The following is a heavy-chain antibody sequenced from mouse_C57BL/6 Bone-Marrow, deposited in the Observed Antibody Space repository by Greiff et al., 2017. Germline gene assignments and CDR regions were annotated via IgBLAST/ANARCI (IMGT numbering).Heavy chain of an antibody. J-gene: IGHJ2*01. CDR1: GFTFSSYG. CDR3: ARRGSYVDY. CDR2: ISSGGSYT. D-gene: IGHD1-1*01. Sequence: EVKLVESGGDLVKPGGSLKLSCAASGFTFSSYGMSWVRQTPDKRLEWVATISSGGSYTYYPDSVKGRFTISRDNAKNTLYLQMSSLKSEDTAMYYCARRGSYVDYWGQGTTLTVSS. V-gene: IGHV5-6*02.